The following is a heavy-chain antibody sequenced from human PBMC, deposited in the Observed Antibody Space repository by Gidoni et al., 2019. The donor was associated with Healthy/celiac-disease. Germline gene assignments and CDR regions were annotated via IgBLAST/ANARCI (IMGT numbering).Heavy chain of an antibody. CDR3: ARGGAMVYYYYGMDV. CDR1: GFTARSTY. V-gene: IGHV3-66*01. D-gene: IGHD5-18*01. Sequence: EVQLVESGGGLVKPGGSLRLSCAASGFTARSTYMSWVRQAPGKGLEWVSVIYSGGSTYDADSVKGRFTISRDNSKNTLYLQMNSLRAEDTAVYYCARGGAMVYYYYGMDVWGQGTTVTVSS. J-gene: IGHJ6*02. CDR2: IYSGGST.